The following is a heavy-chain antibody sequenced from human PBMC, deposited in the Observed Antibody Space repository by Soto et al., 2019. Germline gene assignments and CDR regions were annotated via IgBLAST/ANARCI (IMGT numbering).Heavy chain of an antibody. J-gene: IGHJ4*02. CDR1: GGSISSSAYY. V-gene: IGHV4-39*01. D-gene: IGHD1-26*01. CDR3: ARSRSGSYLFSY. CDR2: IYYSGST. Sequence: QLQLQESGPGLVKPSETLSLTCTVSGGSISSSAYYWGWIRQPPGKGLEWIGSIYYSGSTYYNPSLKSRVTISVDTSKNQFSLKLSSVTAADTAVYYCARSRSGSYLFSYWGQGTLFTVSS.